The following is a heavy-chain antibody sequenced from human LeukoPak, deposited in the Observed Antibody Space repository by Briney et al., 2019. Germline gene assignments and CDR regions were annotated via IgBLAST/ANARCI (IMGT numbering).Heavy chain of an antibody. V-gene: IGHV1-3*01. J-gene: IGHJ4*02. D-gene: IGHD2-21*02. CDR3: TRRIVVVTPSQGFDY. CDR2: INAGNGNT. CDR1: GYTFTSFA. Sequence: ASVKVSCKASGYTFTSFAMHLVRQAPGQRLEWMGWINAGNGNTKYSQKFQGRVTMTRDTSARTAYMELSSLRSEDTGVYYCTRRIVVVTPSQGFDYWGQGTPITVSS.